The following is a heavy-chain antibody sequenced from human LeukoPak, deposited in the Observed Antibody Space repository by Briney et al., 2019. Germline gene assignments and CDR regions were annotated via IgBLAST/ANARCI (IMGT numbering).Heavy chain of an antibody. D-gene: IGHD2-2*01. CDR3: ARGSFLAMTYGMDV. V-gene: IGHV4-59*01. J-gene: IGHJ6*02. CDR2: IYCSGIT. Sequence: SETLSLTCTVSGGSISTYYWTWIRQPPGKGLEWIGYIYCSGITDYNPSLKTRVTISLDTSKNQFSLRLSSVTAADTAVYYCARGSFLAMTYGMDVWGQGTTVTVSS. CDR1: GGSISTYY.